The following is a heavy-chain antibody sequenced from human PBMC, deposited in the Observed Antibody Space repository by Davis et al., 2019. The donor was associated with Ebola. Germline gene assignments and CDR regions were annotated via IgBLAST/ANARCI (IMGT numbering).Heavy chain of an antibody. J-gene: IGHJ3*02. D-gene: IGHD1-26*01. CDR2: LGTSADT. CDR3: AKDTSNIWFDI. CDR1: GFVFRNYV. Sequence: GESLKISYAASGFVFRNYVMSWVRQAPGKGLEWVSTLGTSADTYYADSVKGRFTISRDNSRNTLYLQMNGLRVEDTAIYYCAKDTSNIWFDIWGQGTMVTVSS. V-gene: IGHV3-23*01.